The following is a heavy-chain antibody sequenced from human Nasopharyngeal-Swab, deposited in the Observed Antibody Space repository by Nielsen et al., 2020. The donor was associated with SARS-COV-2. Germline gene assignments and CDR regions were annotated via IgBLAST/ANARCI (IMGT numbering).Heavy chain of an antibody. CDR1: GASIAYNTFY. V-gene: IGHV4-39*01. CDR2: IYYNGNT. D-gene: IGHD6-13*01. CDR3: VRSSSWYYFDY. Sequence: SETLSLTCTVSGASIAYNTFYWGWIRQPPGKGLEWTGNIYYNGNTYQNPSLKSRLTISVDKSKNQFSLQLSSVTAADTAVYYCVRSSSWYYFDYWAQGTQVTVSS. J-gene: IGHJ4*02.